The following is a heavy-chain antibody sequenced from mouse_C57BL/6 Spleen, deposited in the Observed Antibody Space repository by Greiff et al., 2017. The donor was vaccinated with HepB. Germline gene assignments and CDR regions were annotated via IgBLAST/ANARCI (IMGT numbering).Heavy chain of an antibody. CDR3: AKNYYGSSYYAMDY. J-gene: IGHJ4*01. V-gene: IGHV2-5*01. D-gene: IGHD1-1*01. CDR1: GFSLTSYG. CDR2: ICSGGST. Sequence: VKLMESGPGLVQPSQSLSITCTVSGFSLTSYGVHWVRQSPGKGLEWLGVICSGGSTDYNAAFMSRLRIINDNSKSQVFFKMNSLQADDTAIYCCAKNYYGSSYYAMDYWGQGTSVTVSS.